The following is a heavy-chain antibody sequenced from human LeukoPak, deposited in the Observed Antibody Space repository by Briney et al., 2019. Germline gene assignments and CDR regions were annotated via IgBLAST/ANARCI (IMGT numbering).Heavy chain of an antibody. CDR1: GFTFDDYA. CDR2: ISWNSGSI. D-gene: IGHD2-21*02. V-gene: IGHV3-9*01. Sequence: PGGSLRLSCAASGFTFDDYAMHWVRQAPGKGLEWVSGISWNSGSIGYADSVKGRFTISRDNAKNSLYLQMNSLRAEDTAVYYCARDQGDSACMDVWGQGTTVTVSS. J-gene: IGHJ6*02. CDR3: ARDQGDSACMDV.